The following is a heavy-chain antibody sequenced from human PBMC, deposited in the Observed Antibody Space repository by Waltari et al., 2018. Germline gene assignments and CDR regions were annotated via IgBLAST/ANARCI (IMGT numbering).Heavy chain of an antibody. V-gene: IGHV1-69*08. CDR1: GGTLSSYN. Sequence: QVQLVQSGDEVKKPGSSVKVSCKASGGTLSSYNISWVGQAPGQGLEWMGRIIPILGIANYAQKFQGRVTITADKSTSTAYMELSSLRSEDTAVYYCAREMDFAAGTFDYWGQGTLVTVSS. D-gene: IGHD6-13*01. CDR3: AREMDFAAGTFDY. CDR2: IIPILGIA. J-gene: IGHJ4*02.